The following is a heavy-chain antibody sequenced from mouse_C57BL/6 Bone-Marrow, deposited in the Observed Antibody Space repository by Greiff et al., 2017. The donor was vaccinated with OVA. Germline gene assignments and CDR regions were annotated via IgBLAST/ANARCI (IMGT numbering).Heavy chain of an antibody. CDR2: IDPSDSYP. D-gene: IGHD2-1*01. CDR1: GYTFTSYW. V-gene: IGHV1-50*01. Sequence: VQLQQSGAELVKPGASVKLSCKASGYTFTSYWMQWVKQRPGQGLEWIGEIDPSDSYPNYNQKFTGKATLTVDTSSSTAYMQLSSLTSEDSAVYYCAIYYGNYEWYFDVWGTGTTVTVSS. CDR3: AIYYGNYEWYFDV. J-gene: IGHJ1*03.